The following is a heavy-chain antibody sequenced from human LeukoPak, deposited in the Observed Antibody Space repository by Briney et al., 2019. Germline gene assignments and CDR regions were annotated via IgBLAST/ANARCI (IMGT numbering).Heavy chain of an antibody. D-gene: IGHD2-2*01. Sequence: PGGSLRLSCAASGFTFSSYAMSWVRQAPGKGLEWVANIKQDGSEKYYVDSVKGRFTISRDNAKNSLYLQMNSLRAEDTAVYYCARVGGLVVVVVPAANYFDYWGQGTLVTVSS. CDR2: IKQDGSEK. CDR3: ARVGGLVVVVVPAANYFDY. J-gene: IGHJ4*02. CDR1: GFTFSSYA. V-gene: IGHV3-7*01.